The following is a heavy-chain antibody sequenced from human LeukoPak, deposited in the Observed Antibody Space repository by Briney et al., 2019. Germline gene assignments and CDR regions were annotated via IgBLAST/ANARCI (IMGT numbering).Heavy chain of an antibody. D-gene: IGHD2-2*01. J-gene: IGHJ4*02. CDR2: ISYDGSNK. V-gene: IGHV3-30*03. CDR3: AGGTSCSF. Sequence: GRSLRLSCAASGFTFSSYGMHWVRQAPGKGLEWVAVISYDGSNKYYADSVKGRFTISRDNSKNTLYLQMNSLRAEDTAVYYCAGGTSCSFWGQGTLVTVSS. CDR1: GFTFSSYG.